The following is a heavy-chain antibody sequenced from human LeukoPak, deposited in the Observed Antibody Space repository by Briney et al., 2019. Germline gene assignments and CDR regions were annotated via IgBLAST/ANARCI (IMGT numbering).Heavy chain of an antibody. CDR2: INSDGSST. V-gene: IGHV3-74*01. Sequence: PPGGSLRLSCAASGLTFSSHWMHWVRQAPGKGLVWVSRINSDGSSTNYADSVKGRFTISRDNAKNTLYLQMNSLRAEDTAVYYCFQSGGMDVWGQGTTVTVSS. CDR1: GLTFSSHW. J-gene: IGHJ6*02. CDR3: FQSGGMDV.